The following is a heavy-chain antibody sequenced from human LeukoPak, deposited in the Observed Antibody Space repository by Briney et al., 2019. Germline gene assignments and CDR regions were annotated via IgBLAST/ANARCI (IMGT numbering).Heavy chain of an antibody. CDR1: GTSTSSCV. Sequence: GGALRPSYAAAGTSTSSCVRSGGHQPAEGGLEWVSASSGSGGRTYYEDSVKGRFTISRDNSKNTLYLQMNSLRAEDTAVYYCARDRAVGYFDWLKKYVGGGDAFDIWGQGTMVTVSS. CDR2: SSGSGGRT. V-gene: IGHV3-23*01. D-gene: IGHD3-9*01. CDR3: ARDRAVGYFDWLKKYVGGGDAFDI. J-gene: IGHJ3*02.